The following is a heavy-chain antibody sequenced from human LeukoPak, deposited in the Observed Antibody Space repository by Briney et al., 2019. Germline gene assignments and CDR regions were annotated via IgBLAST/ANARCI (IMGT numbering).Heavy chain of an antibody. CDR1: GFTFSSYA. CDR3: ASYTLWYGDS. J-gene: IGHJ4*02. CDR2: ISIGSSPYT. Sequence: GGSLRLSCAASGFTFSSYAMHWVRQAPGKGLEWASSISIGSSPYTYYADSLKGRFTISRDNAKNSVCLQMNSLRPEDTAVYYCASYTLWYGDSWGQGTLVTVSS. V-gene: IGHV3-21*06. D-gene: IGHD3-10*01.